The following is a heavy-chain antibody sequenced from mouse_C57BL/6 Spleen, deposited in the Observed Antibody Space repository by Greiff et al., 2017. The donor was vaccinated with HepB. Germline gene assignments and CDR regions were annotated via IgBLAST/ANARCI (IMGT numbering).Heavy chain of an antibody. J-gene: IGHJ2*01. D-gene: IGHD2-10*02. CDR2: IYPGDGDT. CDR1: GYAFSSSW. V-gene: IGHV1-82*01. Sequence: VKLMESGPELVKPGASVKISCKASGYAFSSSWMNWVKQRPGKGLEWIGRIYPGDGDTNYNGKFKGKATRTADKSSSTAYMQLSSLTSEDSAVYFCARGYGNGWGQGTTLTVSS. CDR3: ARGYGNG.